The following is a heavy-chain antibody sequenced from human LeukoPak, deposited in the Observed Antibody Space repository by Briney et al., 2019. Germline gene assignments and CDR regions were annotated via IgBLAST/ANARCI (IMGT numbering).Heavy chain of an antibody. CDR1: GFTFSSYW. V-gene: IGHV3-74*01. J-gene: IGHJ4*02. Sequence: GGSLRLSCVASGFTFSSYWMHWVRQAPGKGLVWVSRISLDGSTTTYADSVKGRFIISRDNAKNTLYLQMNSLRAENTAVYYCARYYGLIDYWGQGTLVTVSS. CDR3: ARYYGLIDY. CDR2: ISLDGSTT. D-gene: IGHD3-10*01.